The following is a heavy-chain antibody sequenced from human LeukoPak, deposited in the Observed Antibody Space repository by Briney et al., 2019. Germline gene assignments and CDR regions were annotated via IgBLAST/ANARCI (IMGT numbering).Heavy chain of an antibody. CDR1: GFTFSDYW. J-gene: IGHJ4*02. D-gene: IGHD3-10*01. CDR2: VDNYGNPK. CDR3: ATDLSGSIDY. Sequence: QSGGSLRLSCAASGFTFSDYWMHWVRQVPGRGLMGVSLVDNYGNPKFYADSVKGRFTISRDNAKNTLYLQMDSLRAEDTAVYYCATDLSGSIDYWGRGTLVTVPS. V-gene: IGHV3-74*01.